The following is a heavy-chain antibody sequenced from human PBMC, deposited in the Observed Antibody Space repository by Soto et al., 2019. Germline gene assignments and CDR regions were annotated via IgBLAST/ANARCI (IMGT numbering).Heavy chain of an antibody. CDR3: GRSNAWSYHLDH. CDR2: INPKSGDT. J-gene: IGHJ5*02. V-gene: IGHV1-2*02. CDR1: GFTFTDSY. D-gene: IGHD2-2*01. Sequence: ASVKVSCKASGFTFTDSYIHWVRQVPGHGFEWMGWINPKSGDTQYAPKFLGSVTMTSDTSISTSYMALTSLTSDDTAVYYCGRSNAWSYHLDHWGQGAPVTVSS.